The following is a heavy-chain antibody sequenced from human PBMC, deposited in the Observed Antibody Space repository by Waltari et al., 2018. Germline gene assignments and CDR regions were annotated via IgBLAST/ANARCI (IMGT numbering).Heavy chain of an antibody. CDR1: GFTVSSNY. CDR3: ARGGRDYYSLVY. J-gene: IGHJ4*02. D-gene: IGHD3-22*01. CDR2: SYSGGST. Sequence: EVQLVESGGGLIQPGGSLRVSCAASGFTVSSNYMSWVSQAPGKGLEWVSGSYSGGSTHFADSVKGRFTISRDNSKNTLYLQRNSLRAEDTAVYYCARGGRDYYSLVYWGQGTLVTVSS. V-gene: IGHV3-53*01.